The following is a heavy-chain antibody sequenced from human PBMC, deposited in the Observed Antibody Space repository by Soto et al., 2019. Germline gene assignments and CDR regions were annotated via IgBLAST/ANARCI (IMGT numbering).Heavy chain of an antibody. V-gene: IGHV3-23*01. CDR1: GFTFSSYA. J-gene: IGHJ4*02. CDR3: AKGWGGSGYYPPVFDY. D-gene: IGHD3-22*01. Sequence: EVRLLESGGGLVQPGGSLRLSCAASGFTFSSYAMSWVRQAPGKGLEWVSAISGSGGSTYYADSVKGRFTISRDNSKNTLYLQMNSLRAEDTAVYYCAKGWGGSGYYPPVFDYWGQGTLVTVSS. CDR2: ISGSGGST.